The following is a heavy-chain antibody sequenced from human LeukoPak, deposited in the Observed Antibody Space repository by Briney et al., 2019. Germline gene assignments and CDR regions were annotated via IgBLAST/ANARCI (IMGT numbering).Heavy chain of an antibody. CDR3: ARAPIGSYYDILTGYYRAGAFDY. D-gene: IGHD3-9*01. J-gene: IGHJ4*02. CDR2: IYYSGST. V-gene: IGHV4-30-4*01. Sequence: SETLSLTCTVSGGSISSGDYYWNWIRQPPGKGLEWIEFIYYSGSTNYNPSLQSRLTILVDTSKNQFSLRLSSVTAADTAVYYCARAPIGSYYDILTGYYRAGAFDYWGQGTLVTVSS. CDR1: GGSISSGDYY.